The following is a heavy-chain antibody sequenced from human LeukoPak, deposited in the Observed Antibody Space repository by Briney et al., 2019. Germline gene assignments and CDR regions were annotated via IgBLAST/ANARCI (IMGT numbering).Heavy chain of an antibody. J-gene: IGHJ4*02. CDR1: GYRFTGYY. D-gene: IGHD5-18*01. CDR2: INPNSGDS. CDR3: EREIGGILVFDY. V-gene: IGHV1-2*02. Sequence: ASVKVSCKASGYRFTGYYVHWVRQAPGQGLEWMGWINPNSGDSHHAQKFQGRVTMTRDTSISTAYMELGRLRSDDTAVYYCEREIGGILVFDYWGEGTMPTVSS.